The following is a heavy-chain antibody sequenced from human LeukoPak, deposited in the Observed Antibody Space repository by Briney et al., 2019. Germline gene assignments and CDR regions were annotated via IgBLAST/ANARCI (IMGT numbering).Heavy chain of an antibody. D-gene: IGHD3-22*01. Sequence: ASVKVSCKASGYTFTSYGISWVRQAPGQGLEWMGWISAYNGNTNYAQKLQGRVTMTTDTSTSTAYMELRSLRSDDTAVYYCARVLVMDKAMERDYYDSSGYTLADYWGQGTLVTVSS. CDR2: ISAYNGNT. CDR1: GYTFTSYG. V-gene: IGHV1-18*01. CDR3: ARVLVMDKAMERDYYDSSGYTLADY. J-gene: IGHJ4*02.